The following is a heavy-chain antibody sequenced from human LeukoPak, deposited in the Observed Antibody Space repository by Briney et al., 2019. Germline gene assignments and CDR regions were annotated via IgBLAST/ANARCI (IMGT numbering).Heavy chain of an antibody. V-gene: IGHV1-2*02. Sequence: ASVKVSCKASGYTFTGYYMHWVRQAPGQGLEWMGWINPNSGGTNYAQKFQGRVTMTRDTSISTAYMELSRLRSDDTAVYYCARLDALGYCSSTSCFHFDYWGQGTLVTVSS. CDR3: ARLDALGYCSSTSCFHFDY. CDR1: GYTFTGYY. CDR2: INPNSGGT. D-gene: IGHD2-2*01. J-gene: IGHJ4*02.